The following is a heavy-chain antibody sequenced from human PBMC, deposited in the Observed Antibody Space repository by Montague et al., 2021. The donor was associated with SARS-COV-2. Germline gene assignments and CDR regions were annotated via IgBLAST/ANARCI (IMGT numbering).Heavy chain of an antibody. CDR1: GGSFSGHY. D-gene: IGHD2-2*02. V-gene: IGHV4-34*01. CDR2: INHSGSA. CDR3: ARLGEGVVPAPILGVGPYYSYFYMDV. Sequence: SETLSLTCAVYGGSFSGHYWSWIRQPPGKGLEWIGEINHSGSANYNPSLKRRVTISVDMSKNQFSLKLNSVTAADTAVYYCARLGEGVVPAPILGVGPYYSYFYMDVWGKGATVTVSS. J-gene: IGHJ6*03.